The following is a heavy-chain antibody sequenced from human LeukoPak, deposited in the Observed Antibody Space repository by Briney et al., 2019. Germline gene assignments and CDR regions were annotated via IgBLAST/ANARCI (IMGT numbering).Heavy chain of an antibody. J-gene: IGHJ4*02. CDR2: INPNSGGT. D-gene: IGHD3-22*01. Sequence: GASVKVSCKASGYTFTGYYMHWVRQAPGQGLEWMGRINPNSGGTNYAQKFQGRVTMTRDTSISIAYMELSRLRSDDTAVYYCARGGKNYYDSSGYYSLFDYWGQGTLVTVSS. V-gene: IGHV1-2*06. CDR3: ARGGKNYYDSSGYYSLFDY. CDR1: GYTFTGYY.